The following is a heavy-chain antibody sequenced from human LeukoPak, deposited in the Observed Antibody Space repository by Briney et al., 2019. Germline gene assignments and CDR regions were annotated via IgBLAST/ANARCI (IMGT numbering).Heavy chain of an antibody. CDR2: ISAYNGNT. CDR1: GYTFTGYY. J-gene: IGHJ4*02. V-gene: IGHV1-18*04. D-gene: IGHD3-3*01. Sequence: ASVKVSCKASGYTFTGYYMHWVRQAPGQGLEWMGWISAYNGNTNYAQKLQGRVTMTTDTSTSTAYMELRSLRFDDTAVYYCARGLTGRFLEWSTASHWGQGTLVTVSS. CDR3: ARGLTGRFLEWSTASH.